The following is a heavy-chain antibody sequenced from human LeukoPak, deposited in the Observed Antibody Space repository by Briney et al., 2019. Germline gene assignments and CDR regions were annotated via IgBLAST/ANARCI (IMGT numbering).Heavy chain of an antibody. Sequence: ASVKVSCKASGYTFTSYYMHWVRQAPGQGLEWMGIINPSGGSTSYAQKFQGRVTITRDTSAGTAYMELSSLRSEDTAVYYCARASVGYRDFRFDYWGQGTLVTVSS. D-gene: IGHD2-2*03. CDR1: GYTFTSYY. CDR3: ARASVGYRDFRFDY. V-gene: IGHV1-46*01. CDR2: INPSGGST. J-gene: IGHJ4*02.